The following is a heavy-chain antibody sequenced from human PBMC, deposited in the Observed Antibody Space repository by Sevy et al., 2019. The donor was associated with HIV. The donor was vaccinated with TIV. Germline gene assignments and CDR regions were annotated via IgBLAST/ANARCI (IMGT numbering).Heavy chain of an antibody. CDR2: ISAYNGNT. J-gene: IGHJ5*02. D-gene: IGHD4-4*01. Sequence: ASVEVSCKASGYTFTSYGISWVRQAPGQGLEWMGWISAYNGNTNYAQKLQGRVTMTTDTSTSTAYMELRSLRSDDTAVYYCARLYSNYAGGWFDPWGQGTLVTVSS. V-gene: IGHV1-18*01. CDR3: ARLYSNYAGGWFDP. CDR1: GYTFTSYG.